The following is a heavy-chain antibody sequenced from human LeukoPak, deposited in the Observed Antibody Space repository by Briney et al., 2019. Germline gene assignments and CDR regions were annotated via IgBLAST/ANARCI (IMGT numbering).Heavy chain of an antibody. CDR2: ISYDGSNK. CDR1: GFTFSSYA. J-gene: IGHJ4*02. CDR3: ARDRLWQWLVQQGGTDY. D-gene: IGHD6-19*01. V-gene: IGHV3-30-3*01. Sequence: GRSLRLSCAASGFTFSSYALHWVRQTPGKGLEWVTVISYDGSNKYYADSVKGRFTISRDNSKNTLYLQMNSLRAEDTAVYYCARDRLWQWLVQQGGTDYWGQGTLVTVSS.